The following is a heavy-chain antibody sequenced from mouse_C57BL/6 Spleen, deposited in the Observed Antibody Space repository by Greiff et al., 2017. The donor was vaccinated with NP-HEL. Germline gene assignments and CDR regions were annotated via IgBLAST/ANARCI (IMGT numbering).Heavy chain of an antibody. V-gene: IGHV1-64*01. CDR3: ARSGGSGDYYAMDY. CDR1: GYTFTSYW. J-gene: IGHJ4*01. D-gene: IGHD1-1*01. CDR2: IHPNSGST. Sequence: QVQLQQPGAELVKPGASVKLSCKASGYTFTSYWMHWVKQRPGQGLEWIGMIHPNSGSTNYNEKFKSKATLTVDKSSSTAYMQLSSLTSEDSAVYYCARSGGSGDYYAMDYWGQGTSVTVSS.